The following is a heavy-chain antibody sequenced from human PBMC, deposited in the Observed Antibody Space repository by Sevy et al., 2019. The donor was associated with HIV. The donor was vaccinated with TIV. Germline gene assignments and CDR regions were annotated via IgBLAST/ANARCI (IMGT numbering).Heavy chain of an antibody. J-gene: IGHJ4*02. Sequence: GGSLRLSCAASGFTFSSYEMNWVRQAPGKGLEWVSYISSSGSTIYYADSVKGRFTISRDNAKNSLYLQMNSLRAEDTAVYYCARDDRGYSGYDRGNFDYGGQGTLVTVSS. CDR1: GFTFSSYE. D-gene: IGHD5-12*01. CDR2: ISSSGSTI. V-gene: IGHV3-48*03. CDR3: ARDDRGYSGYDRGNFDY.